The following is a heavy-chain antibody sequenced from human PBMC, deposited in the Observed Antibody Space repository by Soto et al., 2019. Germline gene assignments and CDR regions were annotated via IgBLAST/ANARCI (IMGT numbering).Heavy chain of an antibody. Sequence: GGSLRLSCAASGFTFSTYAMSWVRQAPGKGLEWVSVISSDGSYTAYADSVKGRFTMSRDNSKNTVYLQMSSLRVDDTAIYYCLARSVFLPFWARGTVVPASP. CDR3: LARSVFLPF. CDR2: ISSDGSYT. V-gene: IGHV3-23*01. CDR1: GFTFSTYA. J-gene: IGHJ4*02.